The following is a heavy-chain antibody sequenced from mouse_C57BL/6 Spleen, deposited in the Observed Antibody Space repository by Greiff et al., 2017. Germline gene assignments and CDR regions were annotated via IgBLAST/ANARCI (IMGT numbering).Heavy chain of an antibody. Sequence: EVQGVESGGGLVKPGGSLKLSCAASGFTFSSYTMSWVRQTPEKRLEWVATISGGGGNTYYPDSVKGRFTISRDNAKNTLYLQMSSLRSEDTALYYCASPYGSNYYYAMDYWGQGTSVTVSS. CDR1: GFTFSSYT. CDR3: ASPYGSNYYYAMDY. D-gene: IGHD1-1*01. CDR2: ISGGGGNT. J-gene: IGHJ4*01. V-gene: IGHV5-9*01.